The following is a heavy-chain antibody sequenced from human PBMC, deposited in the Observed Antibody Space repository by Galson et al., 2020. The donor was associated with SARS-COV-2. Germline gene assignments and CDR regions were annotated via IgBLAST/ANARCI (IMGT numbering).Heavy chain of an antibody. CDR1: GYTFITSY. Sequence: ASVKVSCRASGYTFITSYIHWVRQAPGQGLEWMGIITPSGGSTTYAQKFQGRVTMTRDTSTSTVYMELSSLRSEDTAVYYCVRDRRGDGYNYDYWGQGTLVTVSS. CDR2: ITPSGGST. J-gene: IGHJ4*02. D-gene: IGHD5-12*01. V-gene: IGHV1-46*01. CDR3: VRDRRGDGYNYDY.